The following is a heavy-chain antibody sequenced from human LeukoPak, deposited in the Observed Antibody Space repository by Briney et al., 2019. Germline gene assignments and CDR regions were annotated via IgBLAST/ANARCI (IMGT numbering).Heavy chain of an antibody. D-gene: IGHD1-26*01. CDR1: GFTFSSYW. Sequence: GGSLRLSCAASGFTFSSYWMHWVRQAPGKGLVWVSRINSDGSTTNYADSVRDRFTISRDNAKNTLDLQMNSLRAEDTAVYYCARRSSGSPPYYFDYWGQGTLVTVSS. J-gene: IGHJ4*02. V-gene: IGHV3-74*01. CDR3: ARRSSGSPPYYFDY. CDR2: INSDGSTT.